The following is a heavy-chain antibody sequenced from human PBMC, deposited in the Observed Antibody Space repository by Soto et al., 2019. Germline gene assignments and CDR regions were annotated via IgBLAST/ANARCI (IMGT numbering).Heavy chain of an antibody. CDR1: GDTFTGYY. Sequence: ASVKVSCKPSGDTFTGYYIHWVRKAPVHGLEWMGWVNPNSGGTNYAQQFQGWVTMTRDTSISTAYMELSRLRSDDTAVYYCAGSRLNSGYDHPFDYWGQATLFTVSS. D-gene: IGHD5-12*01. V-gene: IGHV1-2*04. CDR2: VNPNSGGT. CDR3: AGSRLNSGYDHPFDY. J-gene: IGHJ4*02.